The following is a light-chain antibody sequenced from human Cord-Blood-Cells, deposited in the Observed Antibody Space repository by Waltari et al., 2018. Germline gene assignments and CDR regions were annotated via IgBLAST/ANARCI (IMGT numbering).Light chain of an antibody. CDR3: QQLNSDPIT. V-gene: IGKV1-9*01. CDR2: AAS. Sequence: DIQFTQSPSFLSASVGDGVTIPCRASQGISSYLAWYQQKPGKAPKLLIYAASTLQSGVPARFSGSGSGTDCTLTISSLQPEDFATYYCQQLNSDPITFGQGTRLEIK. J-gene: IGKJ5*01. CDR1: QGISSY.